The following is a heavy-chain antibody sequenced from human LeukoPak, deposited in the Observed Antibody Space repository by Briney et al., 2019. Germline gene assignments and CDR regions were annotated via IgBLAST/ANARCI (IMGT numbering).Heavy chain of an antibody. J-gene: IGHJ5*02. CDR1: GGSISSSNYY. Sequence: PSETLSLTCTVSGGSISSSNYYWGWFRQPPGKGLEWIGSIYYSGSTYYSPSLKSRVTISVDTSKNQFSLKLSSVTAADTAVYYCARQTIVVVEVGWFDPWGQGTLVTVSS. CDR2: IYYSGST. D-gene: IGHD2-2*01. CDR3: ARQTIVVVEVGWFDP. V-gene: IGHV4-39*01.